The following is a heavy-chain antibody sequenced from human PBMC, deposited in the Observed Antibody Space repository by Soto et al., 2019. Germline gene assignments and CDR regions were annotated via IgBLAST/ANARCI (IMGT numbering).Heavy chain of an antibody. CDR3: ARSPRRVGGKWDLDY. V-gene: IGHV4-4*02. J-gene: IGHJ4*02. CDR2: ILQTGHT. CDR1: GDSFSGPNW. Sequence: QVQLQESGPGLVKPSGTLTLTCAVSGDSFSGPNWWTWVRQPPGKGLEWIGDILQTGHTDYSPSLSSRLTISIDTSKREVALNLTSVTATDTAVYYCARSPRRVGGKWDLDYWVQGALVTVSS. D-gene: IGHD1-26*01.